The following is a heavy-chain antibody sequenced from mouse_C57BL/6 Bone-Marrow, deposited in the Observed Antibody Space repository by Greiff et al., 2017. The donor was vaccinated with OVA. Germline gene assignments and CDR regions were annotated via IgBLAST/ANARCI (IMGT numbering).Heavy chain of an antibody. V-gene: IGHV3-6*01. J-gene: IGHJ2*01. CDR1: GYSITSGYY. Sequence: EVQLQESGPGLVKPSQSLSLTCSVTGYSITSGYYWNWIRQFPGNKLEWMGYISYDGSNNYNPSLKNRISITRDTSKNQFFLKLNSVTTEDTATYYCASYYGNVDYWGQGTTLTVSS. CDR3: ASYYGNVDY. D-gene: IGHD2-10*01. CDR2: ISYDGSN.